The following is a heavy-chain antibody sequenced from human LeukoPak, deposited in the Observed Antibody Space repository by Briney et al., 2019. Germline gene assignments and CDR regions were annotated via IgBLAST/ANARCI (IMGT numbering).Heavy chain of an antibody. J-gene: IGHJ5*02. CDR1: GYTFTSYY. CDR3: ARDRGRGYCSSTSCYPRLNWFDP. CDR2: INPSGGST. D-gene: IGHD2-2*03. V-gene: IGHV1-46*01. Sequence: ASVKVSCKASGYTFTSYYMHWVRPAPGQGLEWMGIINPSGGSTSYAQKFQGRVTMTRDTSTSTVYMELSSLRSEDTAVYYCARDRGRGYCSSTSCYPRLNWFDPWGQGTLVTVSS.